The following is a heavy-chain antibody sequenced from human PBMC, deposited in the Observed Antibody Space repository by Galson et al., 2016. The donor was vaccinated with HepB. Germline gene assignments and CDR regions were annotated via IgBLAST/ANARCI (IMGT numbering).Heavy chain of an antibody. Sequence: SLRLSCAASGFDFSSYGMHWVRQAPGKGLEWVAVISYDGSNKYYADSVKGRFTISRDNSKNTLYLQMNSLRAEDTAVYYCAKDEEYYFDYWGQGTLVTVSS. D-gene: IGHD3-10*01. V-gene: IGHV3-30*18. CDR2: ISYDGSNK. J-gene: IGHJ4*02. CDR3: AKDEEYYFDY. CDR1: GFDFSSYG.